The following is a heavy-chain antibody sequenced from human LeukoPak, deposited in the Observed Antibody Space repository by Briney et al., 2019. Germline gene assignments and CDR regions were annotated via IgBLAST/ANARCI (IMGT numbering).Heavy chain of an antibody. J-gene: IGHJ4*02. CDR1: GFTFSDYW. CDR2: IETDGDQK. CDR3: ARDIPSGFYTPDY. D-gene: IGHD5-12*01. Sequence: GGSLRPSCVASGFTFSDYWMSWVRQAPGRGLEWVANIETDGDQKNYVDSVKGRFAISRDNARNSLYLQMNSLRDEDTAVYYCARDIPSGFYTPDYWGRGTLVTVSS. V-gene: IGHV3-7*01.